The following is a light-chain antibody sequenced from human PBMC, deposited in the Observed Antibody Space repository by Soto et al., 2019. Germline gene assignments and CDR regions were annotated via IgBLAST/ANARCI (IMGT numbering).Light chain of an antibody. CDR2: DAS. V-gene: IGKV3-11*01. J-gene: IGKJ5*01. CDR3: QQRSNWPPIT. CDR1: QSVSSY. Sequence: EIVLTQSPATLSLSPGERATLSCRASQSVSSYLARYQQKPAQAPGLLIYDASNRATGIPARFSGSGSGTDFTLTISSLELEDFAVYYCQQRSNWPPITFGQGTRLEIK.